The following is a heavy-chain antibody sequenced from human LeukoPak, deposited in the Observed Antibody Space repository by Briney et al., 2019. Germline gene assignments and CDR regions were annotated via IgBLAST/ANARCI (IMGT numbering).Heavy chain of an antibody. V-gene: IGHV1-8*01. CDR2: MNPNSGNT. Sequence: ASVKVSCKASGYTFTSYDINWVRQATGQGLEWMGWMNPNSGNTGYAQKFQGRVTMTRNTSISTAYVELSSLRSEDTAVYYCARDPRRGYSGYDSPSDYWGQGTLVTVSS. D-gene: IGHD5-12*01. CDR1: GYTFTSYD. J-gene: IGHJ4*02. CDR3: ARDPRRGYSGYDSPSDY.